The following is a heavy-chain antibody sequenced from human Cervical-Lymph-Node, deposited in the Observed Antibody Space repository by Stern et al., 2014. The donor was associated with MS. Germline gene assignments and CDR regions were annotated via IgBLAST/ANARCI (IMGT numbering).Heavy chain of an antibody. CDR1: GYSFTNYG. CDR3: ARERLGDFSDYCLDY. CDR2: ISPYNGNT. D-gene: IGHD4-11*01. Sequence: VQLVESGAEVKQPGASVRVSCKASGYSFTNYGITWVREVPGQGLEWLAWISPYNGNTVYAQNLQARVVVTTDTSTSTAYMDLRSLRSDDTAFYYCARERLGDFSDYCLDYWGQGTLVTVSS. V-gene: IGHV1-18*01. J-gene: IGHJ4*02.